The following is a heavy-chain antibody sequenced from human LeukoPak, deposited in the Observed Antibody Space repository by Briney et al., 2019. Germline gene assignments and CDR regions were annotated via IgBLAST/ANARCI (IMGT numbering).Heavy chain of an antibody. D-gene: IGHD6-13*01. CDR3: ARAKVAAAGTVDWFDP. CDR1: GFTFSSYS. J-gene: IGHJ5*02. CDR2: ISSSSSYI. Sequence: GGSLRLSCAASGFTFSSYSVNWVRQAPGKGLEWVSSISSSSSYIYYADSVKGRFTISRDNAKNSLYLQMNSLRAEDTAVYYCARAKVAAAGTVDWFDPWGQGTLVTVSS. V-gene: IGHV3-21*01.